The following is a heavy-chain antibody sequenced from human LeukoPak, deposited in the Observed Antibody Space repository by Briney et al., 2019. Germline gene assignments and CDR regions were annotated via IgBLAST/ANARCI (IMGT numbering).Heavy chain of an antibody. V-gene: IGHV4-34*01. J-gene: IGHJ5*02. CDR1: GGSFSGYY. Sequence: SETLSLTCAVYGGSFSGYYWSWIRQPPGKGLEWIGEINHSGSTNYNPSFKSRVTISVDTSKNQFSLKLSSVTAADTAVYYCARGQGRFLEWLSLYNWFDPWGQGTLVTVSS. D-gene: IGHD3-3*01. CDR2: INHSGST. CDR3: ARGQGRFLEWLSLYNWFDP.